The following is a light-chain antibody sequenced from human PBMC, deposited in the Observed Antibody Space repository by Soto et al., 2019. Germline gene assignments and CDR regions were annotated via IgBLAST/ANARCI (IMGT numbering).Light chain of an antibody. J-gene: IGLJ1*01. CDR3: TSHGGANKFYV. Sequence: QSALTQPPSASGSPGQSVTISRTGTSSDVGAYNFVSWYQQHPGKAPKLLIHEVNRRPSGVPDRFSASKSGNTATLTVSGLQAEDEADYYCTSHGGANKFYVFGTGTKV. V-gene: IGLV2-8*01. CDR1: SSDVGAYNF. CDR2: EVN.